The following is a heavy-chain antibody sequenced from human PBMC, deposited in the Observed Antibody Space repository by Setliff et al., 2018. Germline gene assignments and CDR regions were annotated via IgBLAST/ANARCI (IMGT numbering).Heavy chain of an antibody. V-gene: IGHV4-38-2*01. Sequence: PSETLSLTCAVSGFSITNGYYWGWIRRSPGKGLEWIGNIFQSGITFYNPSLKSRVTMSLDTSQNQFSLKLRSVTAADTAVYFCARLGGLLVATMPFDYWGQGTLVTVSS. D-gene: IGHD5-12*01. CDR1: GFSITNGYY. CDR2: IFQSGIT. J-gene: IGHJ4*02. CDR3: ARLGGLLVATMPFDY.